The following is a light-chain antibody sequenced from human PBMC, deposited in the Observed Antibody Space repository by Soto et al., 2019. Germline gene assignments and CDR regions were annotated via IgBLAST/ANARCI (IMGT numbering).Light chain of an antibody. J-gene: IGKJ5*01. CDR1: LSVSSSY. Sequence: EIVLTQSPGTLSLSPGERATLSSRASLSVSSSYLAWYQQRPGQAPRLLIYGASSRATGIPDRFSGSGSGTDFTFTISRLEAEDFAVYYCQQYGSSPITFGQGTRLEIK. V-gene: IGKV3-20*01. CDR2: GAS. CDR3: QQYGSSPIT.